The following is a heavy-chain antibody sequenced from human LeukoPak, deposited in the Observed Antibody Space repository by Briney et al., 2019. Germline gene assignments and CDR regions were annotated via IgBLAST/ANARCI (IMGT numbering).Heavy chain of an antibody. D-gene: IGHD3-16*02. V-gene: IGHV4-59*01. CDR2: IYYSGST. J-gene: IGHJ4*02. CDR1: GGSISSYY. CDR3: ARGTRRANRSSVYDY. Sequence: PSETLSLTCTVSGGSISSYYWSWIRQPPGKGLEWIGYIYYSGSTNYNPSLKSRVTISVDTSKNQFSLKLSSETAADTAVYYCARGTRRANRSSVYDYWGQGTLVTVSS.